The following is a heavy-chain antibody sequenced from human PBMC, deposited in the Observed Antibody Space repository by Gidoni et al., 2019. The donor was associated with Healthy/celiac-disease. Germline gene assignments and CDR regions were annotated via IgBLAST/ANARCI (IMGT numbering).Heavy chain of an antibody. CDR2: ISYDGSNK. Sequence: QVQLVESGEGVVRPGRSLRLSCAASGFTFISYGMHWVRQAPGKGLELVAVISYDGSNKYYADSVKGRFTISRDNSKITLYLQMNSRRAEDTAVYYCAKGGTVTTLLPDYFDYWGQGTLVTVSS. CDR1: GFTFISYG. D-gene: IGHD4-17*01. CDR3: AKGGTVTTLLPDYFDY. V-gene: IGHV3-30*18. J-gene: IGHJ4*02.